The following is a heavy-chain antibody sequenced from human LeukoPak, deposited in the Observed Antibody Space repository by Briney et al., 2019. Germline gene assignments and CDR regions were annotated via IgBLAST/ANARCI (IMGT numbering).Heavy chain of an antibody. V-gene: IGHV4-59*08. J-gene: IGHJ4*02. CDR3: ASDPTYGGSAPIRP. CDR1: GGSISTNY. CDR2: ISYSGSP. D-gene: IGHD4-23*01. Sequence: SETLSLTCTVSGGSISTNYWSWIRQPPGKGLEWIGFISYSGSPSYNPSLKSRVTISVDTSKIQFSLKLSSVTAADTAVYYCASDPTYGGSAPIRPWGQGTLVTVSS.